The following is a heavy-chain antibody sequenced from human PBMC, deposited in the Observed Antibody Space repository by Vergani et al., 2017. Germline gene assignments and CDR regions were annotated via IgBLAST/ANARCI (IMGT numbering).Heavy chain of an antibody. D-gene: IGHD4-23*01. CDR3: ARPSGDYGGNYGDDAFDI. CDR2: IDPSDSYT. J-gene: IGHJ3*02. Sequence: EVQLVQSGAEVKKPGESLRISCKGSGYSFTSYRISWVRQMPGKGLEWMGRIDPSDSYTNYSPSFQGHVTISADKSISTAYLQWSSLKASDTAMYYCARPSGDYGGNYGDDAFDIWGQGTMVTVSS. V-gene: IGHV5-10-1*01. CDR1: GYSFTSYR.